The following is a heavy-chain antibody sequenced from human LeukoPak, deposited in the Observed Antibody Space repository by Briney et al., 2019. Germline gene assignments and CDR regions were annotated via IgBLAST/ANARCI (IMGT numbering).Heavy chain of an antibody. D-gene: IGHD1-26*01. J-gene: IGHJ4*02. CDR1: GFTFSNYV. CDR3: ARERVGTAETFDN. CDR2: VSYDGSSP. V-gene: IGHV3-30-3*01. Sequence: GRSLRLSCAASGFTFSNYVMHWVRHAPGKGLEWVAVVSYDGSSPYHADSVRGRFSISSDHSKNTVYLQMDSLGVEDTAVYYCARERVGTAETFDNWGQGTLVTVSS.